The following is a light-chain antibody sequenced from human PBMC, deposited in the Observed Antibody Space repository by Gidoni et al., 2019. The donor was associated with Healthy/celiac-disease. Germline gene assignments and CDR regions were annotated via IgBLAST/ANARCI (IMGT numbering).Light chain of an antibody. CDR3: CSYAGINVI. V-gene: IGLV2-8*01. CDR2: EVS. CDR1: SSDVGGYNF. J-gene: IGLJ2*01. Sequence: QSALTQPPSASGPPGQSVTISCTGTSSDVGGYNFVSWYQQHPGKAPKVMIYEVSKRPSGVPDRFSGSKSGNTASLTVSGLQAEDEADYYCCSYAGINVIFGGGTKLTVL.